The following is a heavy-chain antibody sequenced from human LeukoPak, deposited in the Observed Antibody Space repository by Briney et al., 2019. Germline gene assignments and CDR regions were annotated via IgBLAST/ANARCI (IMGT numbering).Heavy chain of an antibody. D-gene: IGHD3-22*01. CDR3: ARGGGVTYYDSTGYLWYYDY. J-gene: IGHJ4*02. CDR1: GGSISNHY. CDR2: IYYSGST. Sequence: SETLSLTCTVSGGSISNHYWSWIRQPPGKGLEWIGYIYYSGSTKFNPSLKSRVTISVDTSKNQFSLKLSSVTAADTAVYYCARGGGVTYYDSTGYLWYYDYWVQGTLVTVSS. V-gene: IGHV4-59*11.